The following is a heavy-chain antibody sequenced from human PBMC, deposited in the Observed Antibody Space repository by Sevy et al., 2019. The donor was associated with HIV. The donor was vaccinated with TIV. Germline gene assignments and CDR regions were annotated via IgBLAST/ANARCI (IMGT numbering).Heavy chain of an antibody. J-gene: IGHJ6*02. Sequence: GGSLRLSCAASGFTFSSYWMSWVRQAPGKGLEWVANIKQDGSEKYYVDSVKGRFTISRDNAKNSLYLQMNSLGAEDTAGYYCARGEGYCSSTSCYPYYYGMDVWGQGTTVTVSS. CDR1: GFTFSSYW. D-gene: IGHD2-2*01. V-gene: IGHV3-7*01. CDR2: IKQDGSEK. CDR3: ARGEGYCSSTSCYPYYYGMDV.